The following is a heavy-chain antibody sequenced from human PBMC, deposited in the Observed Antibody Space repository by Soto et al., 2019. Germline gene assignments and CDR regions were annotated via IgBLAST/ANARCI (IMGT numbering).Heavy chain of an antibody. CDR3: ARDGVAVVADTRDYYGLDV. Sequence: ASVKVSCKASGYTFTSYYMHWVRQAPGQGLEWMGIINPSGGSTSYAQKFQGRVTMTRDTSTSTVYMELSSLRSEDTAVYYCARDGVAVVADTRDYYGLDVWGQGTTVTVSS. CDR1: GYTFTSYY. D-gene: IGHD2-15*01. CDR2: INPSGGST. J-gene: IGHJ6*02. V-gene: IGHV1-46*01.